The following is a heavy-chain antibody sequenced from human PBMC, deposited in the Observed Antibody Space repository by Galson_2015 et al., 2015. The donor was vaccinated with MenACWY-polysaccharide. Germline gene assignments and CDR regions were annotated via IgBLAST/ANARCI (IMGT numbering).Heavy chain of an antibody. CDR2: ISRDGSET. D-gene: IGHD3-16*02. V-gene: IGHV3-74*01. Sequence: SLRLSCAASGFTFSTFWMHWVRQAPGKGLLWVSRISRDGSETVYADSVKGRFTISRDNAKNTLYLQMNSLRAEDTAVYYCVRDSYRQAVPTEAYYYYGMDVWGQGTTVTVSS. CDR3: VRDSYRQAVPTEAYYYYGMDV. J-gene: IGHJ6*02. CDR1: GFTFSTFW.